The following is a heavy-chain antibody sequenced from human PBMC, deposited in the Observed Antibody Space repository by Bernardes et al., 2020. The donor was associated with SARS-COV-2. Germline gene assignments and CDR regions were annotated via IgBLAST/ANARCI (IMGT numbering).Heavy chain of an antibody. CDR2: IYYSGST. V-gene: IGHV4-31*03. D-gene: IGHD3-9*01. CDR1: GGSISSGGYY. CDR3: ARVGDDILTGYFDY. J-gene: IGHJ4*02. Sequence: SETLSLTCTVSGGSISSGGYYWSWIRQHPGKGLEWIGYIYYSGSTYYNPSLKSRVTISVDTSKNQFSLKLSSVTAADTAVYYCARVGDDILTGYFDYWGQGTLVTVSS.